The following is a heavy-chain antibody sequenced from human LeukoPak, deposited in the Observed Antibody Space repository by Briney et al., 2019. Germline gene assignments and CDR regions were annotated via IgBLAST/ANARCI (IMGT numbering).Heavy chain of an antibody. Sequence: SETLSLTCAAYGGSFSGYYWSWIRQPPGKGLEWIGEINHSGSTNYNPSLKSRVTISVDTSKNQFSLKLSSVTAADTAVYYCARGLGSLTLRDDAFDIWGQGTMVTVSS. CDR1: GGSFSGYY. D-gene: IGHD1-14*01. CDR2: INHSGST. J-gene: IGHJ3*02. V-gene: IGHV4-34*01. CDR3: ARGLGSLTLRDDAFDI.